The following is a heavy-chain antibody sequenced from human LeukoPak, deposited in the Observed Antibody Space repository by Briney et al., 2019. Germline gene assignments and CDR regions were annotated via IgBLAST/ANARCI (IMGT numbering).Heavy chain of an antibody. CDR1: GGSISIINYY. V-gene: IGHV4-39*07. CDR3: ARGRFGELLEYYFDY. D-gene: IGHD3-10*01. Sequence: PSETLSLTCTVSGGSISIINYYWGWIRQPPGKGLEWIGSIYHSGSTYYNPSLKSRVAISVDTSKNQFSLKLTSVTAADTAVYYCARGRFGELLEYYFDYWGQGTLVTVSS. J-gene: IGHJ4*02. CDR2: IYHSGST.